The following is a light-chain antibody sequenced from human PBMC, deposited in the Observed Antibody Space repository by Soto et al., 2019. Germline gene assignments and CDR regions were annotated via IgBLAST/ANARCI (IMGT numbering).Light chain of an antibody. Sequence: EIVLTQSPGTLSLSPGERATLSCRDSQSVSSSYLAWYQQKPGQAPRLLIYGASSRATGIPHRFSGSGSGTDFTLTISRLEPEDFAVYYCQQYGSSPWTFGQGTKVDIK. J-gene: IGKJ1*01. CDR2: GAS. CDR1: QSVSSSY. CDR3: QQYGSSPWT. V-gene: IGKV3-20*01.